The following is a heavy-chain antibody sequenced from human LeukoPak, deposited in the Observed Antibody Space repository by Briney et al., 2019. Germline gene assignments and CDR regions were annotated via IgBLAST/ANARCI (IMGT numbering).Heavy chain of an antibody. D-gene: IGHD1-26*01. V-gene: IGHV1-18*01. CDR2: ISAYNGNT. CDR3: ARGLRVGALPMGWFDP. J-gene: IGHJ5*02. Sequence: ASVKVSCKASGYTFTSYGISWVRQAPGQGLEWMGWISAYNGNTNYAQKLQGRVTMTTDTSTSTAYMELRSLRSDDTAVYYCARGLRVGALPMGWFDPWGQGTLVTVSS. CDR1: GYTFTSYG.